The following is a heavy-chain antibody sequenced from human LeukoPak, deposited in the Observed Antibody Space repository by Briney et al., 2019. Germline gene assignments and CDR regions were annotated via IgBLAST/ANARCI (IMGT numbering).Heavy chain of an antibody. CDR3: AREDSGSYPPHAFDI. Sequence: SETLSFTCTVSGGSISSGDYYWSWIRQPPGKGLEWIGYIYYSGSTYYNPSLKSRVTISVDTSKNQFSLKLSSVTAADTAVYYCAREDSGSYPPHAFDIWGQGTMVTVSS. CDR2: IYYSGST. J-gene: IGHJ3*02. CDR1: GGSISSGDYY. V-gene: IGHV4-30-4*08. D-gene: IGHD1-26*01.